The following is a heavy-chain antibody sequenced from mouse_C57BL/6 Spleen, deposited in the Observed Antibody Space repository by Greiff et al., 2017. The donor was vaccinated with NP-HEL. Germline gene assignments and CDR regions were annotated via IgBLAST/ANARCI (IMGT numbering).Heavy chain of an antibody. J-gene: IGHJ2*01. V-gene: IGHV1-26*01. D-gene: IGHD1-1*01. CDR1: GYTFTDYY. Sequence: VQLHQSGPELVKPGASVKISCKASGYTFTDYYMNWVKQSHGKSLEWIGDINPNNGGTSYNQKFKGKATLTVDKSSSTAYMELRSLTSEDSAVYYCAREIYYYGSSLFDYWGQGTTLTVSS. CDR2: INPNNGGT. CDR3: AREIYYYGSSLFDY.